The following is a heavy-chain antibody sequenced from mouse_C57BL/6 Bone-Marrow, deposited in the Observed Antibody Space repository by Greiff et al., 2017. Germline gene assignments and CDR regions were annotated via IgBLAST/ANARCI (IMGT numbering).Heavy chain of an antibody. CDR2: IDPSDSYT. CDR3: ARGNSWFAY. D-gene: IGHD5-2*01. V-gene: IGHV1-59*01. CDR1: GYTFTSYW. J-gene: IGHJ3*01. Sequence: QVQLQQPGAELVRPGTSVKLSCKASGYTFTSYWLHWVKQRPGQGLEWIGVIDPSDSYTNYNQKFKGKATLTVDTSSRTAYMQISSLTSEDSAVYYCARGNSWFAYWGQGTLVAVS.